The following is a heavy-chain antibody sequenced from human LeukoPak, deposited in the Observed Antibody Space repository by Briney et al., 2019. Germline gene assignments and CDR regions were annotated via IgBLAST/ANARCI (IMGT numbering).Heavy chain of an antibody. V-gene: IGHV3-21*01. CDR2: ISSSSSYI. CDR1: GFTFSSYS. Sequence: GGSLRLSCAASGFTFSSYSMNWVRQAPGKGLEWVSSISSSSSYIYYADSVKGRFTISRDNAKNSLYLQINSLRAEDTAVYYCALIIGNNGLFDYWGQGILVTVSS. J-gene: IGHJ4*02. D-gene: IGHD2-8*01. CDR3: ALIIGNNGLFDY.